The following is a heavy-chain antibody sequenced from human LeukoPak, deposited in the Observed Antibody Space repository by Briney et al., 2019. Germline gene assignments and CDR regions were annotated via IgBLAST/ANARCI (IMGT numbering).Heavy chain of an antibody. D-gene: IGHD1-1*01. Sequence: GGSLRLSCEASGFTFSSYWMSWVRQAPGKGLEWVANIKQDGSEKKYLDSVKGRFTISRDNAKNSMYLQMNSLRAEDTAIYYCATINFRPYWGQGTLVTVSS. CDR3: ATINFRPY. CDR1: GFTFSSYW. CDR2: IKQDGSEK. J-gene: IGHJ4*02. V-gene: IGHV3-7*03.